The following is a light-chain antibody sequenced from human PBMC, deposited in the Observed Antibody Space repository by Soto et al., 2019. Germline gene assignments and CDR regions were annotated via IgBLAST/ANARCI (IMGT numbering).Light chain of an antibody. CDR3: QQYNSYSPA. V-gene: IGKV1-5*01. Sequence: DIQMTQSPSTLSASVGDRVTITCRASQSISSWLAWYQQKPGKAPKLLIYDASSLESGVPSRFSGSGSVTEFPLTISSLQHDDFATYYCQQYNSYSPAFGQGTKVEIK. J-gene: IGKJ1*01. CDR1: QSISSW. CDR2: DAS.